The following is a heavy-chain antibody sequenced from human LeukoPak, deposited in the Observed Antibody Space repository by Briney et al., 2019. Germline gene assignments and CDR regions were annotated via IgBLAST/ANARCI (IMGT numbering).Heavy chain of an antibody. D-gene: IGHD3-22*01. CDR3: ATSTYYYDISGRQKQEYYFDY. V-gene: IGHV3-21*01. Sequence: GGSLRLSCAASGFTFSSYSMNWVRQAPGKGLGWVSSISSSGTYTYYADPLKGRFTISRDNAKNSLSLQMNSLRAEDTAVYYCATSTYYYDISGRQKQEYYFDYWGQGTLVTVSS. CDR2: ISSSGTYT. CDR1: GFTFSSYS. J-gene: IGHJ4*02.